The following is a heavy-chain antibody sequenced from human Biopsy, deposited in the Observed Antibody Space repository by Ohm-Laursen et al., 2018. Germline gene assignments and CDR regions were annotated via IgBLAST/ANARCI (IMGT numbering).Heavy chain of an antibody. CDR3: ARTPILIVSAGLVYRHRRHLQGMDV. V-gene: IGHV2-70*12. J-gene: IGHJ6*02. CDR1: GFSLSARGMC. D-gene: IGHD6-13*01. Sequence: TQTLTLTCSFSGFSLSARGMCVSWILQAPGKALEWLARVDWDDYKDYRASLQTKLSISKDTSNDQVVLTVNNVDPADTATYYRARTPILIVSAGLVYRHRRHLQGMDVWGQGIAVTVS. CDR2: VDWDDYK.